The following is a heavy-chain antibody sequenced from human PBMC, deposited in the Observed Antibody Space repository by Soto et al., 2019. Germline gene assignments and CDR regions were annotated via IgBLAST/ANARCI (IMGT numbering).Heavy chain of an antibody. CDR2: MYHSGTF. Sequence: PSETLSLTCTVSGDSVTSDSYFWSWIRQPPGGGLEWIGYMYHSGTFLKSPSLKTRLTMSLDMSKNQFSLTLNSMTAADTAVYYCARAQFYSGSGNYNNLMFDAWGQGIQVTVSS. CDR1: GDSVTSDSYF. CDR3: ARAQFYSGSGNYNNLMFDA. D-gene: IGHD3-10*01. J-gene: IGHJ5*02. V-gene: IGHV4-30-2*01.